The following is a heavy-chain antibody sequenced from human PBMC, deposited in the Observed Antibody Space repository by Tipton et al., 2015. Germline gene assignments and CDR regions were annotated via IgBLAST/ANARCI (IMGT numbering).Heavy chain of an antibody. Sequence: GSLRLSCTASGFTFSSYEMNWVRQAPGKGLEWVSVVRGNGSSHYADSVRGRFTTSRDNSKNTLYLQMSTLRAEDTAVYYCAMDSPGRYPFDYWGQGTLVTVSS. CDR3: AMDSPGRYPFDY. CDR1: GFTFSSYE. D-gene: IGHD3-10*01. V-gene: IGHV3-23*01. J-gene: IGHJ4*02. CDR2: VRGNGSS.